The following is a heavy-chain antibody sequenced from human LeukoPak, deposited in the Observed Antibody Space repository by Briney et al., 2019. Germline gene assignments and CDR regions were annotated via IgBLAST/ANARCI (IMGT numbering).Heavy chain of an antibody. V-gene: IGHV4-34*01. Sequence: SETLSLTCAVYGGSFSGYYWSWIRQPPGKGLEWIGEINHSGSTNYNPSLKSRVTISVDTSKNQFSLKLSSVTAADTAVYYCARAYCSSTSWGYYYYYYMDVWGKGTTVTVSS. CDR3: ARAYCSSTSWGYYYYYYMDV. D-gene: IGHD2-2*01. CDR1: GGSFSGYY. CDR2: INHSGST. J-gene: IGHJ6*03.